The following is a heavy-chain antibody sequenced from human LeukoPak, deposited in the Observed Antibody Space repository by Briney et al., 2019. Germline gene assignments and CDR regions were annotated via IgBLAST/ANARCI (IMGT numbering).Heavy chain of an antibody. CDR1: GGSINSYY. Sequence: SETLSLTCTVSGGSINSYYWSWIRQPPGKGLEWIGYIFYSGSTNYNPSLKSRVTISVDTSKNQFSLNLNSVTAADTALYYCARHRETAAGTLDYWGQGTLVTVSS. J-gene: IGHJ4*02. CDR2: IFYSGST. CDR3: ARHRETAAGTLDY. D-gene: IGHD6-13*01. V-gene: IGHV4-59*08.